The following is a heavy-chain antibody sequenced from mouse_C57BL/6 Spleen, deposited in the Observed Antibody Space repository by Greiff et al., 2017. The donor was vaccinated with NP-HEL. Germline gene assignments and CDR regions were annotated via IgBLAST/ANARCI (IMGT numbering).Heavy chain of an antibody. CDR1: GYTFTDYE. Sequence: QVQLQQSGAELVRPGASVTLSCKASGYTFTDYEMHWVKQTPVHGLEWIGAIDPETGGTAYNQKFKGKAILTADKSSSTAYMELRSLTSEDSAVYYCTRAPTMITTCAMDYWGQGTSVTVSS. V-gene: IGHV1-15*01. CDR3: TRAPTMITTCAMDY. D-gene: IGHD2-4*01. J-gene: IGHJ4*01. CDR2: IDPETGGT.